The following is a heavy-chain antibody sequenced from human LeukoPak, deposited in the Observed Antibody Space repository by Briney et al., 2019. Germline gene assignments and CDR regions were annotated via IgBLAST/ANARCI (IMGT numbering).Heavy chain of an antibody. CDR3: ARDCDGDAWFDP. J-gene: IGHJ5*02. V-gene: IGHV4-34*01. CDR1: GGSFSGYY. CDR2: INHSGST. D-gene: IGHD3-10*01. Sequence: SETLSLTCAVYGGSFSGYYWSWIRQPPGKGLEWIGEINHSGSTNYNPSLKSRVTISVDTSKNQFSLKLSSVTAADTAVYYCARDCDGDAWFDPWGQGTLVTVSS.